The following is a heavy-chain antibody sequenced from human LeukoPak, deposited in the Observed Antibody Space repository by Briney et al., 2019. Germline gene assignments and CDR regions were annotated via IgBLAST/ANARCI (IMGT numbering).Heavy chain of an antibody. D-gene: IGHD3-22*01. V-gene: IGHV4-34*01. CDR2: INHSGST. CDR3: ARRVDSSGINWFDP. Sequence: SETLSLTCTVSGGSISSYYWSWIRQPPGKGLEWIGEINHSGSTNYNPSLKSRVTISVDTSKNQFSLKLSSVTAADTAVYYCARRVDSSGINWFDPWGQGTLVTVSS. J-gene: IGHJ5*02. CDR1: GGSISSYY.